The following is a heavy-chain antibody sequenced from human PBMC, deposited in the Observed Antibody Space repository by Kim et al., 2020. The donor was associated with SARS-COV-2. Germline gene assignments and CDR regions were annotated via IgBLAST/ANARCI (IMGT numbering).Heavy chain of an antibody. V-gene: IGHV3-74*01. CDR2: VNSDGTST. J-gene: IGHJ4*02. CDR1: GFTFRSHW. D-gene: IGHD1-26*01. CDR3: ARGGEVSRPSGSYGDC. Sequence: GGPLRLSCAASGFTFRSHWMLWVRQAPGKGLVWVSRVNSDGTSTAYADSVKGRFTISRDNAKNTLYLQMNSLSAEDTAVYYCARGGEVSRPSGSYGDCWGQGTLVTVSS.